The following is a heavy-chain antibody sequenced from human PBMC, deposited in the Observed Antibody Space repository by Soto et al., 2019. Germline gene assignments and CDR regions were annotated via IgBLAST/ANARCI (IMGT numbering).Heavy chain of an antibody. V-gene: IGHV1-18*01. Sequence: ASVKVSCKTFGYTFTSYGIGWARQALGQGLEWMGWINTYNGNTNYAQNLQGRVTLTTDTSTSTAYMELRSLRSNDTAIYYCAMVDVYVTPSPQDVWGQGTTVTVSS. J-gene: IGHJ6*02. CDR3: AMVDVYVTPSPQDV. D-gene: IGHD3-16*01. CDR1: GYTFTSYG. CDR2: INTYNGNT.